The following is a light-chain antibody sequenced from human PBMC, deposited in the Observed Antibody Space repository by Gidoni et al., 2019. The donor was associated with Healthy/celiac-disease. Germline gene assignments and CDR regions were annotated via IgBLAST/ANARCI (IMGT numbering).Light chain of an antibody. CDR3: QQYGSSPYT. J-gene: IGKJ2*01. CDR1: QSVRSSY. CDR2: GAS. V-gene: IGKV3-20*01. Sequence: DIVSTQPPGALSLSPGERATLSCRASQSVRSSYLAWYQQKPGQAPRLLIYGASSRATGIPDRFSGSGSGTDFTLTISRLEPEDFAVYYCQQYGSSPYTFGQGTKLEIK.